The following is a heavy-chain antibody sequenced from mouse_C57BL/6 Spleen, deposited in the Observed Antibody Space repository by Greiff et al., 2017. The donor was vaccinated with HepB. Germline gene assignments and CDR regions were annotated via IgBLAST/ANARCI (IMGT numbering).Heavy chain of an antibody. V-gene: IGHV1-59*01. J-gene: IGHJ1*03. CDR2: IDPSDSYT. CDR1: GYTFTSYW. CDR3: ARSRGTTVVAYWYFDV. D-gene: IGHD1-1*01. Sequence: VQLQQPGAELVRPGTSVKLSCKASGYTFTSYWMHWVKQRPGQGLEWIGVIDPSDSYTNYNQKFKGKATLTVDTSSSTAYMQLSSLTSEDSAVYYCARSRGTTVVAYWYFDVWGTGTTVTVSS.